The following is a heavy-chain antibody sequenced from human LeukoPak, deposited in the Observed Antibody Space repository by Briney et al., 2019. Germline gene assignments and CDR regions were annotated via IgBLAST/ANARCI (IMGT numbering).Heavy chain of an antibody. CDR1: GFTFSSYA. J-gene: IGHJ3*02. CDR3: AKAIFVDYDILTGRGLDAFDI. CDR2: ISGSGGST. Sequence: PGGSLRLSCAASGFTFSSYAMSWVRQAPGKGLEWVSAISGSGGSTYYADSVKGRFTISRDNSKSTLYLQMNSLRAEDTAVYYCAKAIFVDYDILTGRGLDAFDIWGQGTMVTVSS. V-gene: IGHV3-23*01. D-gene: IGHD3-9*01.